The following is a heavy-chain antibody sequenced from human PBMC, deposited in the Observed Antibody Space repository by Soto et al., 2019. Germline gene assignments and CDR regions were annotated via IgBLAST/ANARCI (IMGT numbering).Heavy chain of an antibody. CDR2: IYYSGST. D-gene: IGHD1-26*01. CDR3: ARRWGRTFDY. Sequence: QVQLQESGPGLVKPSETLSLTCTVSGGSISSYYWSWIRQPPGKGLEWIGYIYYSGSTNYNPSLKSRVTISVDTSKNQFSLKLSSVTPADTAVYYCARRWGRTFDYWGQGTLVTVSS. J-gene: IGHJ4*02. CDR1: GGSISSYY. V-gene: IGHV4-59*08.